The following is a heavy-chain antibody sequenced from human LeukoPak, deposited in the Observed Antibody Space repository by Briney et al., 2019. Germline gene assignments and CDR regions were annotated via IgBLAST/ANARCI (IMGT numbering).Heavy chain of an antibody. CDR3: AKDLAFTRRLDP. D-gene: IGHD1-1*01. CDR1: EFTFSSYA. CDR2: IRYDGSNT. Sequence: GGSLRLSCAASEFTFSSYAMHWVRQAPDKGLEWVAFIRYDGSNTYYADSVKGRFTISRDNSKNTLYLQTNSLRAEDTAVYYCAKDLAFTRRLDPWGQGTLVTVSS. J-gene: IGHJ5*02. V-gene: IGHV3-30*02.